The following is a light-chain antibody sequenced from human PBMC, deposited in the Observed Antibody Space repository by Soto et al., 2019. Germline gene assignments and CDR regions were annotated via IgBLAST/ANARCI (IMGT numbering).Light chain of an antibody. CDR1: RSVSSNY. CDR2: GAS. CDR3: QQYSTSPYT. J-gene: IGKJ2*01. V-gene: IGKV3-20*01. Sequence: IVLTQSPGTLPLSPGERATLSCSASRSVSSNYLAWYQQKPGQSPMLLIYGASSRATGIPDRFSGSGSRTDFILTISRLEPADFAVYYCQQYSTSPYTFGQGTKLDIK.